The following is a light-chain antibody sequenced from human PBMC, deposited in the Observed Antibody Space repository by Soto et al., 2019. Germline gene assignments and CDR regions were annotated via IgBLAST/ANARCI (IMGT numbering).Light chain of an antibody. CDR2: DAS. CDR1: QTVSFD. J-gene: IGKJ3*01. Sequence: DILLTQSPATLSLSPGERATLSCLAIQTVSFDVAWYQPKPGHAPRLPIYDASKRATGTPARFSGSGSGTDFTLTISSLEPEDFAVYYCQQRSNWPPFTFGPGTKVDIK. CDR3: QQRSNWPPFT. V-gene: IGKV3-11*01.